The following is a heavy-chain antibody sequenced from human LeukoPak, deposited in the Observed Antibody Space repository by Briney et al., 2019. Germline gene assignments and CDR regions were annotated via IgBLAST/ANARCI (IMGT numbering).Heavy chain of an antibody. CDR2: ISSSGSTI. V-gene: IGHV3-11*04. CDR1: GFSFSNAW. J-gene: IGHJ4*02. Sequence: GGSLRLSCAASGFSFSNAWMSWVRQAPGEGLEWVSYISSSGSTIYYADSVKGRFTISRDNTKNSLYLQMNSLRAEDTAVYYCAKEGRELLSAYFDYWGQGILVTVSS. D-gene: IGHD3-10*01. CDR3: AKEGRELLSAYFDY.